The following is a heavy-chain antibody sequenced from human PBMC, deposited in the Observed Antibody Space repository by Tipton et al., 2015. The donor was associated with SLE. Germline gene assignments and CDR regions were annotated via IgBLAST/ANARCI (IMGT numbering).Heavy chain of an antibody. CDR1: GGSFSGYY. V-gene: IGHV4-34*01. J-gene: IGHJ4*02. Sequence: TLSLTCAVYGGSFSGYYWSWIRQPPGKGLEWIGEINHSGSTNYNPSLKSRVTISVDTSKNQFSLKLSSVTAADTAVYYCARQGVGTGFDYWGQGTLVTVSS. CDR2: INHSGST. CDR3: ARQGVGTGFDY. D-gene: IGHD4-23*01.